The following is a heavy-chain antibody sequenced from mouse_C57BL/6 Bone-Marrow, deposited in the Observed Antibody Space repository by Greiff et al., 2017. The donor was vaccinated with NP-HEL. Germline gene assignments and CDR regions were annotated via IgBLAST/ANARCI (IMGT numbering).Heavy chain of an antibody. Sequence: VQLQQPGAELVMPGASVKLSCKASGYTFTSYWMHWVKQRPGQGLEWIGEIDPSDSYTNYNQKFKGKSTLTVDKSSSTAYMQLSSLISEDSAVYYCARDRGGAMDYWGQGTSVTVSS. CDR2: IDPSDSYT. CDR1: GYTFTSYW. V-gene: IGHV1-69*01. J-gene: IGHJ4*01. CDR3: ARDRGGAMDY.